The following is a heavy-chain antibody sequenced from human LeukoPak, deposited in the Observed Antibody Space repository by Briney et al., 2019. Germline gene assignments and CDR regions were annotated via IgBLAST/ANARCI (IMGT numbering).Heavy chain of an antibody. V-gene: IGHV3-21*01. CDR3: ARAVAARFDY. D-gene: IGHD6-6*01. J-gene: IGHJ4*02. Sequence: GGSLRLSSAASGFTFSSYSMNWVRQAPGKGLEWVSSISSSSSYIYYADSVKGRFTISRDNAKNSLYLQMNSLRAEDTAVYYCARAVAARFDYWGQGTLVTVSS. CDR2: ISSSSSYI. CDR1: GFTFSSYS.